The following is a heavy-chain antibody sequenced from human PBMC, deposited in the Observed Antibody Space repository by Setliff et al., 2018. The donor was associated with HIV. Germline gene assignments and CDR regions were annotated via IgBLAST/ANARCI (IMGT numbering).Heavy chain of an antibody. V-gene: IGHV3-73*01. CDR1: GFTFSGSA. CDR3: SGWKGDYYDSSGINGY. D-gene: IGHD3-22*01. J-gene: IGHJ4*02. CDR2: IRSKANSYET. Sequence: PGGPLRLSCAVSGFTFSGSAMHWVRQASGKGLEWVGRIRSKANSYETEYAASVKGRFTISRDDSKNTAYLQMNSLKTEDTAMYYCSGWKGDYYDSSGINGYWGQGTLVTVSS.